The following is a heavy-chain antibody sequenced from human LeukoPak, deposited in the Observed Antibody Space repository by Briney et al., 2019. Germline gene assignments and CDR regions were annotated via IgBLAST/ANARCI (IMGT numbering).Heavy chain of an antibody. CDR1: GFTFDDYG. V-gene: IGHV3-20*04. J-gene: IGHJ4*02. Sequence: GGSLRLSCAASGFTFDDYGMSWVRQAPGKGLEWVSGILWSGGSTGYADSVKGRFTISRDNAKNSLYLQMNSLRAEDTALYYCAKTWFGELLSPSPFDYWGQGTLVTVSS. CDR2: ILWSGGST. CDR3: AKTWFGELLSPSPFDY. D-gene: IGHD3-10*01.